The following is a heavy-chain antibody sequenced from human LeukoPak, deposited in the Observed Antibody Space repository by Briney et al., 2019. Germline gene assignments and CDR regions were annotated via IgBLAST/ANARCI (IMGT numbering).Heavy chain of an antibody. V-gene: IGHV1-69*04. CDR3: ARAGITMVRGVTYYYYGMGV. D-gene: IGHD3-10*01. CDR1: GGTFSSYA. Sequence: SVKVSCKASGGTFSSYAISWVRQAPGQGLEWMGRIIPILGIANYAQKFQGRVTITADKSTSTAYMELSSLRSEDTAVYYCARAGITMVRGVTYYYYGMGVWGQGTTVTVSS. CDR2: IIPILGIA. J-gene: IGHJ6*02.